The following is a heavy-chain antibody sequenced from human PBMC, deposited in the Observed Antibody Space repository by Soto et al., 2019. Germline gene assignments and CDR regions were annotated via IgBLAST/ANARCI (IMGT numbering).Heavy chain of an antibody. CDR3: ARRPGYSSSSAPGGYHYYYGMDV. CDR1: GYSFTSYW. CDR2: IDPSDSYT. J-gene: IGHJ6*02. Sequence: GESLKISCKGSGYSFTSYWISWVRKMPGKGLERMGRIDPSDSYTNYSPSFQGHVTISADKSISTAYLQWSSLKASDTAMYYCARRPGYSSSSAPGGYHYYYGMDVWGQGTTVTVSS. V-gene: IGHV5-10-1*01. D-gene: IGHD6-6*01.